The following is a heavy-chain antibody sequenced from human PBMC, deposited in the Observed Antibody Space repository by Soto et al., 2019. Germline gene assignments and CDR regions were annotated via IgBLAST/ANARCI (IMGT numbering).Heavy chain of an antibody. CDR3: ARRGAVTDSPFAY. J-gene: IGHJ4*01. V-gene: IGHV4-39*01. CDR1: GGSISSSSYY. D-gene: IGHD6-19*01. CDR2: IYYSGST. Sequence: SETLSLTCTVSGGSISSSSYYWGWMRRPPGKGLEWIGSIYYSGSTYYNPSLKRRVTMSVDRSKNQFSLKLSSVTAADTAVYYCARRGAVTDSPFAYWGQGTLVTLSS.